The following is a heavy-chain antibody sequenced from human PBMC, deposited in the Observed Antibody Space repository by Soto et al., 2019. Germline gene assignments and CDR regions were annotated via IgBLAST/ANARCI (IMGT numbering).Heavy chain of an antibody. CDR3: VRDGTKTLRNWFDP. D-gene: IGHD3-16*01. J-gene: IGHJ5*02. V-gene: IGHV4-4*07. CDR2: IYATGTT. Sequence: SETLSLTCTVSGASISGFYWSWIRKSAGKGLEWIGRIYATGTTDYNPSLKSRVMMSVDTSKKQFSLKLRSVTAADTAVYYCVRDGTKTLRNWFDPWGQGISVTVSS. CDR1: GASISGFY.